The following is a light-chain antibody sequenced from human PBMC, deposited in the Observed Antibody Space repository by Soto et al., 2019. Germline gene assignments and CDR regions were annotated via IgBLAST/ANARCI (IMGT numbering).Light chain of an antibody. CDR3: QQRNNWPPAT. CDR2: DAS. Sequence: EIVLTQSPATLSLSPGESATLSCRASQSVGRHLAWYQQKPGQAPRLLIYDASNRATGVPARFSGSGSETDFTLSISSLEPEDFAVYYCQQRNNWPPATFGGGTKVEIK. J-gene: IGKJ4*01. V-gene: IGKV3-11*01. CDR1: QSVGRH.